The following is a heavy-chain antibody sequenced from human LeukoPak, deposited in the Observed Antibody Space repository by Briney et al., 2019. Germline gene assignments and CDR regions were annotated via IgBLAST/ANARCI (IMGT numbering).Heavy chain of an antibody. CDR2: IRFDGTER. CDR3: AKGDYGDYDEPHYYFYYMEV. J-gene: IGHJ6*03. CDR1: GFTFSAYA. Sequence: GGSLRLSCAASGFTFSAYAMHWVRQAPGKGLEWVAFIRFDGTERYYGNSVRGRFTISRDTSKNMMYLQMNSLRAEDTAVYYCAKGDYGDYDEPHYYFYYMEVWGKGTTVTVSS. D-gene: IGHD4-17*01. V-gene: IGHV3-30*02.